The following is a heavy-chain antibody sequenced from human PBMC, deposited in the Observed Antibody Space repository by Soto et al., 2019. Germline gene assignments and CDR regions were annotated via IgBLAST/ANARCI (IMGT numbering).Heavy chain of an antibody. CDR2: IYPGDSDT. J-gene: IGHJ6*02. CDR1: GYSFASYW. Sequence: PGESLKISCQGSGYSFASYWIGWVRQMPGKDLEWMGIIYPGDSDTRYSPSFQGQVTISADKSLRTAYLQWTSLTASDTALYYCARTRSFTLGFYYDGMDVWGQGTTVTVSS. CDR3: ARTRSFTLGFYYDGMDV. V-gene: IGHV5-51*01. D-gene: IGHD6-6*01.